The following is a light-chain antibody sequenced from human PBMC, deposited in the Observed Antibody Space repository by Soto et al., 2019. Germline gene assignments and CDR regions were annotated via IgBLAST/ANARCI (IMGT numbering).Light chain of an antibody. CDR3: QQSYTTPPT. Sequence: DFQMTQSPSSLSASVGDRVTITCRTSQSISTYLNWYQQNPGTAPKLLISAASTLQSGVPSRFSGGGFGTDFTLTISSLQPEDFATYYCQQSYTTPPTFGQGTKVEI. V-gene: IGKV1-39*01. CDR1: QSISTY. J-gene: IGKJ1*01. CDR2: AAS.